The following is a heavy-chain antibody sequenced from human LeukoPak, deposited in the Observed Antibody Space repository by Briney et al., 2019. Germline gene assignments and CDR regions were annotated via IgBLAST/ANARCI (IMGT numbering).Heavy chain of an antibody. CDR1: GGSISNYY. D-gene: IGHD3-22*01. V-gene: IGHV4-4*07. Sequence: PSETLSLTCTVSGGSISNYYWSWIRQPAGKGLEWIGRIYTSGSTNYNPSLKSRVTMSVDTSKNQFSLKLSSVTAADTAVYYCARAPTTNYYYDSSGYYYDAFDIWGQGTMVTVSS. CDR3: ARAPTTNYYYDSSGYYYDAFDI. CDR2: IYTSGST. J-gene: IGHJ3*02.